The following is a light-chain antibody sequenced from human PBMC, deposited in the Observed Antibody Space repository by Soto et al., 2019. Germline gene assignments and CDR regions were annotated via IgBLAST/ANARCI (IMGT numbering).Light chain of an antibody. CDR2: DVT. J-gene: IGLJ1*01. Sequence: QSALTQPASVSGSPGQSITISCTGTSSDVGGYIYVSWYQQHPGKAPKLMIYDVTSRPSGVSYRFPGSKSGNTASLTISGLQAEDEADYYCSSYTTSSSYVFGTGTKVTVL. V-gene: IGLV2-14*01. CDR3: SSYTTSSSYV. CDR1: SSDVGGYIY.